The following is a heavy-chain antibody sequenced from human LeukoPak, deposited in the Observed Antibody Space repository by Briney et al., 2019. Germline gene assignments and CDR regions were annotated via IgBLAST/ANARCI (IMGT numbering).Heavy chain of an antibody. CDR2: ISSGSSYI. D-gene: IGHD3-3*01. V-gene: IGHV3-21*01. CDR3: ASESGLWNY. Sequence: GGSLRLSCAASGFTFSPYNMNWVRQAPGKGLEWVSSISSGSSYINYADSVRGRFTISRDNAKNSLYLQMNSLRVEDTAVYYCASESGLWNYWGQGTLVTVSS. CDR1: GFTFSPYN. J-gene: IGHJ4*02.